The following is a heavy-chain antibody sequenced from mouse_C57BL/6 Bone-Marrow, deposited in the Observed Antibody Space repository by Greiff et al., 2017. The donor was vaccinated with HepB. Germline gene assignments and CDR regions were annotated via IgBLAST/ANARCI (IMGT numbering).Heavy chain of an antibody. CDR2: IHPSDRDT. D-gene: IGHD1-1*01. V-gene: IGHV1-74*01. Sequence: QVQLQQPGAELVKPGASVKVSCKASGYTFTSYWMHWVKQRPGQGLEWIGRIHPSDRDTNYNQKFKGKATLTVDKSSSTAYMQLSSLTSEDSAVYYCAITELLRYPYYFDYWGQGTTLTVSS. CDR3: AITELLRYPYYFDY. CDR1: GYTFTSYW. J-gene: IGHJ2*01.